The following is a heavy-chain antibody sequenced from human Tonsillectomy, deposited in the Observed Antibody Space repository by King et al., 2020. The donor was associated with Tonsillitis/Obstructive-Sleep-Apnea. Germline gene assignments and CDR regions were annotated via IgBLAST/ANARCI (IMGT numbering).Heavy chain of an antibody. CDR1: GGSFSGYY. CDR3: AREVDIVVCHYYYYMDV. Sequence: VQLQQWGAGLLKPSETLSLTCAVYGGSFSGYYWSWIRQPPGKGLEWIGQINHSGNTNYNPSLKSRVTISVDTSKNQFSLKVTSVTAADTAVYYCAREVDIVVCHYYYYMDVWGKGTTVTVSS. V-gene: IGHV4-34*01. CDR2: INHSGNT. D-gene: IGHD2-2*01. J-gene: IGHJ6*03.